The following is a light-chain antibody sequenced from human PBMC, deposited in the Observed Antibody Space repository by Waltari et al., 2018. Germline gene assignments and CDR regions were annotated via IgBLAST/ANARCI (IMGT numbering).Light chain of an antibody. J-gene: IGLJ2*01. V-gene: IGLV1-44*01. CDR1: NSNIRSNP. CDR2: SNA. CDR3: ASWGDSLNGMV. Sequence: QTLLTQPPPVSGTPGQTVSISCSGGNSNIRSNPVHWYQRLPGAAPKLLIFSNAQRPSGVPDRFSGSKSGNSASLTISGLRSEDEADYYCASWGDSLNGMVFGGGTKLTVL.